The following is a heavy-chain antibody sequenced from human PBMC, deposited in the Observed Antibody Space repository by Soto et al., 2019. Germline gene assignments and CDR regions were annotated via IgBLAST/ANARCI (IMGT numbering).Heavy chain of an antibody. J-gene: IGHJ4*02. Sequence: QVQLVQSGAEVKKPGSSVKVSCKASGGTFSSYAISWVRQAPGQGLEWMGGIIPIFGTANYAQKFQGRVTIPADESTSTAYMALSSLRSEDTAVYYCAIIGDYYESSGGGSARYYFDYWGQGTLVTVSS. CDR3: AIIGDYYESSGGGSARYYFDY. D-gene: IGHD3-22*01. V-gene: IGHV1-69*01. CDR1: GGTFSSYA. CDR2: IIPIFGTA.